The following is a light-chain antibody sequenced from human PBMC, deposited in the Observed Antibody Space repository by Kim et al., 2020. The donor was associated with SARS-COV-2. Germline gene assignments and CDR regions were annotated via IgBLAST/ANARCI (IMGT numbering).Light chain of an antibody. CDR3: QQYGSSPWT. Sequence: SPRESATRSCSASQSVRDGYLAWCQQTPGQAPRLVICGASSRATGIPDRFSGSGSRTDFTLTISRLEPEDFAVYYCQQYGSSPWTFGQGTKVGIK. CDR1: QSVRDGY. J-gene: IGKJ1*01. V-gene: IGKV3-20*01. CDR2: GAS.